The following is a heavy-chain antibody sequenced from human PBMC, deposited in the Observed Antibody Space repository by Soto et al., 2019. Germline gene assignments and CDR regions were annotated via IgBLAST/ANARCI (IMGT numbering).Heavy chain of an antibody. V-gene: IGHV3-48*03. D-gene: IGHD2-2*02. Sequence: EVQLVESGGGLVQPGGSLRLSCVASGFTFSSHEMNWVRQAPGKGLEWVSYISSSGSPIDYADSVRGRFTISRDNAKNSVILQMNSRRVEDTAVYYCVRSWGVYCSSTRCYSPWLDPWGQGTLVTVSS. CDR1: GFTFSSHE. J-gene: IGHJ5*02. CDR3: VRSWGVYCSSTRCYSPWLDP. CDR2: ISSSGSPI.